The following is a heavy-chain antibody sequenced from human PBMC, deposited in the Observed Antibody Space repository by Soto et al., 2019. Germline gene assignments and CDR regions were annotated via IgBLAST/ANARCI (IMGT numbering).Heavy chain of an antibody. Sequence: QVQLVQSGAEVKKPGPSVKVSCKASGGTFRSYSISWLRQTPGQGLEWMGGIIPIFDITNYAQKFQRRVTITADESTSTAYMELSSLGSDDTAVYYCARPDEGGYSSNHHYYYALDVWGQGTTVTV. J-gene: IGHJ6*02. D-gene: IGHD3-22*01. V-gene: IGHV1-69*01. CDR2: IIPIFDIT. CDR1: GGTFRSYS. CDR3: ARPDEGGYSSNHHYYYALDV.